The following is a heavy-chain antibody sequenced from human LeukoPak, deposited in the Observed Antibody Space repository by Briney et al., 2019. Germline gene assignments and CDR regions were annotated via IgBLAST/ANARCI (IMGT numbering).Heavy chain of an antibody. CDR1: GFTFSSYW. CDR3: AKDRHFESNVLGY. J-gene: IGHJ4*02. D-gene: IGHD3-3*02. Sequence: PGGSLRLSCAASGFTFSSYWMSWVRQAPGKGLEWVALISYDGSNKYDADSVKGRFTISRDDSKNTLYLQMNSLRAEDTAVYYCAKDRHFESNVLGYWGQGTLITVSS. CDR2: ISYDGSNK. V-gene: IGHV3-30*18.